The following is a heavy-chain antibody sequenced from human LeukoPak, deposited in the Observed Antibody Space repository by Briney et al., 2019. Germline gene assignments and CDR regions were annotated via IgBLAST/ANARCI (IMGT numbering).Heavy chain of an antibody. CDR3: PREYHWGRVFDP. CDR1: GGTISNLY. D-gene: IGHD3-16*01. Sequence: SETLSLTCSVSGGTISNLYLTWIRQAPGKGLEGIGDMYYSGSINYNRSLKSRITISGDTSKNRPSLKLNSATAADTAVYYCPREYHWGRVFDPWGQGIMVTVSS. J-gene: IGHJ5*02. CDR2: MYYSGSI. V-gene: IGHV4-59*01.